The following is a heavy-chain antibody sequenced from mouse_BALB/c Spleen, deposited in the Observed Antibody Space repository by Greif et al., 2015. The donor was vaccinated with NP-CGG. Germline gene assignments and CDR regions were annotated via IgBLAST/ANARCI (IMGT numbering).Heavy chain of an antibody. J-gene: IGHJ3*01. CDR1: GYTFTSYW. CDR3: TRSYYGNSAWFAY. V-gene: IGHV1S127*01. CDR2: IDPSDSYT. D-gene: IGHD2-1*01. Sequence: QVQLQQSGAELVKPGASVKMSCKASGYTFTSYWMHWVKQRPGQGLEWIGVIDPSDSYTSYNQKFKGKATLTVDTSSSTAYMQLSSLTSEDSAVYYCTRSYYGNSAWFAYWGQGTLVTVSA.